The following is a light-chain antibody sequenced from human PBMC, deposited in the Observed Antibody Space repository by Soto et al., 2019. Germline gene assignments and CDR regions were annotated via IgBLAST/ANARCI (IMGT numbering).Light chain of an antibody. J-gene: IGLJ1*01. V-gene: IGLV1-47*01. Sequence: QSVLTQPPSASGTPGQRVTISCSGGSSNIGSNFVYWYQQFPGTAPKLLIYRSLQRTSGVPDRFSGSRSGTSASLAISGLRSEDEADYYCAVWDDSLSVYVFGPGTKVTVL. CDR1: SSNIGSNF. CDR3: AVWDDSLSVYV. CDR2: RSL.